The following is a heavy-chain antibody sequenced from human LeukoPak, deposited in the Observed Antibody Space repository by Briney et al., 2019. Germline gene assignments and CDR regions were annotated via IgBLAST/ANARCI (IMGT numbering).Heavy chain of an antibody. D-gene: IGHD3-16*01. CDR1: GFAVSSNY. CDR2: MHSDGST. CDR3: ARDQVLRGSYGTYYYGMDV. V-gene: IGHV3-53*01. Sequence: PGGSLRLSCAASGFAVSSNYMSWVRQPPGKGLEWVSVMHSDGSTYYSDSVKGRFTISRDNFKNTLSLKMDSLRGEDTVVYYCARDQVLRGSYGTYYYGMDVWGKGTMVTVSS. J-gene: IGHJ6*04.